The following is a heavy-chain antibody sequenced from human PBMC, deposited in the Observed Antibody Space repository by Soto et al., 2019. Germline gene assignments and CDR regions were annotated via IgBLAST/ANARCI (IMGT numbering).Heavy chain of an antibody. J-gene: IGHJ4*02. CDR3: AKFRGSGWPYFDY. Sequence: GGSLRLSCAASGLTFSTYGINWVRQAPGKGLELVSGISSSGTNTYYADSVKGRFTISRDISKNTLYVQMNSLRTEDTAVYYCAKFRGSGWPYFDYWGQGTLVTVSS. CDR1: GLTFSTYG. V-gene: IGHV3-23*01. CDR2: ISSSGTNT. D-gene: IGHD6-19*01.